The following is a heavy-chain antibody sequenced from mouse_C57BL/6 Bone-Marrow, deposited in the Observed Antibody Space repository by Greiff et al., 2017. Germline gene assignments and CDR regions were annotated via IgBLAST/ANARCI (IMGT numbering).Heavy chain of an antibody. Sequence: QVQLQQSGAELVRPGASVTLSCKASGYTFTDYEMHWVKQTPVHGLEWIGAIDPETGGTAYNQKFKGKAILTVDKSSSTAYMELRSLTSEDSAVYYCTRSEGLDYDVDYWGQGTSVTVSS. D-gene: IGHD2-4*01. CDR3: TRSEGLDYDVDY. V-gene: IGHV1-15*01. CDR2: IDPETGGT. CDR1: GYTFTDYE. J-gene: IGHJ4*01.